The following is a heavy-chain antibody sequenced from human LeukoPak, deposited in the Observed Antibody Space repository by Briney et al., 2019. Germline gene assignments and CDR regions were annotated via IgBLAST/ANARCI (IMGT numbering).Heavy chain of an antibody. V-gene: IGHV4-4*07. CDR3: AREDYCSGGSCYNY. J-gene: IGHJ4*02. CDR1: GGSFSGYY. D-gene: IGHD2-15*01. CDR2: IYTSGST. Sequence: PSETLSLTCAVYGGSFSGYYWSWIRQPAGKGLEWIGRIYTSGSTNYNPSLKSRVTMSVDTSKNQFSLKLSSVTAADTAVYYCAREDYCSGGSCYNYWGQGTLVTVSS.